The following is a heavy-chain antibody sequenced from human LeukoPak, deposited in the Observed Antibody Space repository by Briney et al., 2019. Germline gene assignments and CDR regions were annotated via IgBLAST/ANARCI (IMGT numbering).Heavy chain of an antibody. CDR2: INPNSGGT. V-gene: IGHV1-2*02. Sequence: ASVKVSCKASGYTFTGYYMHWVRQAPGQGLEWMGWINPNSGGTNYAQTFQGRVTMTRDTSISTAYMELSRLRSDDTAVYYCIRQQRPPNGMDVWGQGTTVTVSS. D-gene: IGHD1/OR15-1a*01. CDR1: GYTFTGYY. CDR3: IRQQRPPNGMDV. J-gene: IGHJ6*02.